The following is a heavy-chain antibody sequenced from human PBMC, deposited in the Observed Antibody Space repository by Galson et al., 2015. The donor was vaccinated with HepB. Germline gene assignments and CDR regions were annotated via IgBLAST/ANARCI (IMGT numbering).Heavy chain of an antibody. CDR3: AKESARYSSSGGYFDY. V-gene: IGHV3-30*18. Sequence: SLRLSCAASGFTFSSYGMHWVRQAPGKGLEWVAVISYDGSNKYYADSVKGRFTISRDNSKNTLYLQMNSLRAEDTAVYYCAKESARYSSSGGYFDYWGQGTLVNVSS. J-gene: IGHJ4*02. CDR1: GFTFSSYG. CDR2: ISYDGSNK. D-gene: IGHD6-13*01.